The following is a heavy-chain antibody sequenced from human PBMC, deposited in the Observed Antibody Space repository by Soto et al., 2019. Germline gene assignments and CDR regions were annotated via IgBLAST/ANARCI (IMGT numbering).Heavy chain of an antibody. CDR1: GFIFSDYY. V-gene: IGHV3-11*01. D-gene: IGHD3-10*01. CDR3: ARDHGGGGLTLEY. J-gene: IGHJ4*02. CDR2: ISNSGRVT. Sequence: QVHLEESGGGLVKPGGSLRLSCTASGFIFSDYYMSWIRQAPGKGLEWVSDISNSGRVTHHADSVEGRFTISRDNAKDSLCLQTNSLRPEDSAIYYCARDHGGGGLTLEYWGQGTLVTVSS.